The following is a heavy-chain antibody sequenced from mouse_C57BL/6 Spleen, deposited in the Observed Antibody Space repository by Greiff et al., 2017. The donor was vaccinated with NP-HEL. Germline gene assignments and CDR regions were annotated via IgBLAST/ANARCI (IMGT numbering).Heavy chain of an antibody. D-gene: IGHD1-1*02. CDR1: GYAFSSSW. V-gene: IGHV1-82*01. CDR2: IYPGDGDT. Sequence: QVQLQQSGPELVKPGASVKISCKASGYAFSSSWMNWVKQRPGKGLEWIGRIYPGDGDTNYNGKFKGKATLTADKSSSTAYMQLSSLTSEDSAVYVCAREGYGGFAYWGQGTLVTVAA. J-gene: IGHJ3*01. CDR3: AREGYGGFAY.